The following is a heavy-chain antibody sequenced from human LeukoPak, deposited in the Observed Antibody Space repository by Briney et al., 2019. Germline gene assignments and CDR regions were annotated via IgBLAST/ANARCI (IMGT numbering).Heavy chain of an antibody. D-gene: IGHD3-22*01. CDR3: AGGMIVVDAFDI. CDR2: IYHSGST. J-gene: IGHJ3*02. Sequence: ASETLSLTCAVSGGSISSGGYSWSWIRQPPGKGLEWIGYIYHSGSTYYNPSLKSRVTISVDTSKNQFSLKLSSVTAADTAVYYCAGGMIVVDAFDIWGQGTMVTVSS. V-gene: IGHV4-30-2*02. CDR1: GGSISSGGYS.